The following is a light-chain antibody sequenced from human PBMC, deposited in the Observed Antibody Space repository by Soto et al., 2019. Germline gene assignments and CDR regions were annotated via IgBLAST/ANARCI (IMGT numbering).Light chain of an antibody. Sequence: DIVLTQSPGTLSLSPGERATLSCRASQSVSSSYLAWYQQKPGQAPRLLIYGASRRATGIPDRFSGSGSGTDFTLTISRLEPEDFAVYYCQQYGSAPPGTFGQGTKVEIK. V-gene: IGKV3-20*01. J-gene: IGKJ1*01. CDR1: QSVSSSY. CDR3: QQYGSAPPGT. CDR2: GAS.